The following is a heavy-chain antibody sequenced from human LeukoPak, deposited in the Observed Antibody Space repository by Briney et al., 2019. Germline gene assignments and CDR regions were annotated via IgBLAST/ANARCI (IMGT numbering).Heavy chain of an antibody. CDR1: GYSISSGYY. CDR3: ARRPDDYYDSSGYYSFFDY. Sequence: SETLSLTCTVSGYSISSGYYWGWIRQPPGKGLEWIGSIYHSGSTYYNPSLKSRVTISVDTSKNQFSLKLSSVTAADTAVYYCARRPDDYYDSSGYYSFFDYWGQGTLVTVSS. D-gene: IGHD3-22*01. V-gene: IGHV4-38-2*02. J-gene: IGHJ4*02. CDR2: IYHSGST.